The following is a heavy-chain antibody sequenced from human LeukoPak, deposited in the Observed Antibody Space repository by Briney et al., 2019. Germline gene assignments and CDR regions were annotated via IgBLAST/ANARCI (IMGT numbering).Heavy chain of an antibody. CDR2: IQYSGNT. D-gene: IGHD6-13*01. Sequence: SETLSLTCTVSGGSIRSSGYYWGWIRQPPGKGLEWMGSIQYSGNTYYNPSLKSRVTISVDTSKNQFSLKLRSVTAADTAVYYCARISSSNWYNERGAFDVWGQGTMVTVSS. J-gene: IGHJ3*01. CDR1: GGSIRSSGYY. V-gene: IGHV4-39*07. CDR3: ARISSSNWYNERGAFDV.